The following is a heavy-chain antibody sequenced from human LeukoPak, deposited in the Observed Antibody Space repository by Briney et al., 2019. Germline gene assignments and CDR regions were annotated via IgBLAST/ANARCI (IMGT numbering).Heavy chain of an antibody. CDR3: AMGPYYYDSSGYYY. CDR1: GFTFSSYW. V-gene: IGHV3-74*01. J-gene: IGHJ4*02. CDR2: INSDGSST. Sequence: PGGSLRLSRAASGFTFSSYWMHWVRQAPGKGLVWVSRINSDGSSTSYADSVKGRFTISRDNAKNTLYLQMNSLRAEDTAVYHCAMGPYYYDSSGYYYWGQGTLVTVSS. D-gene: IGHD3-22*01.